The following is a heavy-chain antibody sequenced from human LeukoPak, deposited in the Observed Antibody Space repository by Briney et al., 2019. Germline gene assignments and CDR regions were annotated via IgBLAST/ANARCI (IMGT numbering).Heavy chain of an antibody. CDR2: IYSGGST. J-gene: IGHJ6*02. V-gene: IGHV3-66*02. D-gene: IGHD3-10*01. Sequence: GGSLRLSCAASGFTVSSNYMSWVRQAPGKGLEWVSVIYSGGSTYYADSVKGRFTISRDNSKNTLYLQMNSLRAEDTAVYYCTRGYYYNSGSSAYYHGLDVWGQGTTVAVSS. CDR3: TRGYYYNSGSSAYYHGLDV. CDR1: GFTVSSNY.